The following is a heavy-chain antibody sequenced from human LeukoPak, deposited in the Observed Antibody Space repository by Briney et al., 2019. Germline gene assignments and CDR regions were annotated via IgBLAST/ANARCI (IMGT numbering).Heavy chain of an antibody. CDR2: ISGSGGST. D-gene: IGHD3-9*01. V-gene: IGHV3-23*01. J-gene: IGHJ4*02. CDR3: AKEEDYYDILTGYYTYYFDY. Sequence: GGSLRLSCAASGFTFSNYAMSWVRQAPGKGLEWVSGISGSGGSTYYADSAKGRFTISRDNSKNTLYLQINSLRAEDTAVYYCAKEEDYYDILTGYYTYYFDYWGQGTLVTVSS. CDR1: GFTFSNYA.